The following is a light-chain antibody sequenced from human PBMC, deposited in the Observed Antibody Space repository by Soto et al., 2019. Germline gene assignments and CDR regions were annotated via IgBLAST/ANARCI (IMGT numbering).Light chain of an antibody. J-gene: IGKJ1*01. CDR3: QQYFEWPPMT. Sequence: EVVMTQSPAPLSASPGERATLSCWASETVATNLAWYQQKPGQAPRLLISGAATRAAGISDRFRGSGSGTEFTLTISSLRSEDSGIYYCQQYFEWPPMTFGQGTKGEI. CDR2: GAA. CDR1: ETVATN. V-gene: IGKV3-15*01.